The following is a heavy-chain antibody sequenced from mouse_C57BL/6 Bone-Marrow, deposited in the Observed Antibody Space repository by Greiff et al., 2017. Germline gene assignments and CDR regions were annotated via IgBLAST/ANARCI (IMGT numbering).Heavy chain of an antibody. CDR3: ARSGPLGRSFDD. D-gene: IGHD4-1*01. J-gene: IGHJ2*01. Sequence: QVQLQQPGAELVKPGASVKMSCKASGYTFPSYWITWVKQRPGQGLEWIGDIYPTSGRTNYNEKFKSKAILTEDTSSNTAYMRLSSLTSEDSAVFYCARSGPLGRSFDDWGQGTTLTVSS. CDR2: IYPTSGRT. V-gene: IGHV1-55*01. CDR1: GYTFPSYW.